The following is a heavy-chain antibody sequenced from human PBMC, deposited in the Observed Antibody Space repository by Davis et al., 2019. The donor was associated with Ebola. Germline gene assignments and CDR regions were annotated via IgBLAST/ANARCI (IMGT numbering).Heavy chain of an antibody. J-gene: IGHJ4*02. CDR1: GFTFSSYA. CDR2: ISGSGGST. CDR3: AKDLLTGGTSGVPPNY. Sequence: PGGSLRLSCAASGFTFSSYAMSWVRQAPGKGLEWVSAISGSGGSTYYADSVKGRFTISRDNSKNTLYLQMNSLRAEDTAVYYCAKDLLTGGTSGVPPNYWGQGTLVTVSS. D-gene: IGHD1-1*01. V-gene: IGHV3-23*01.